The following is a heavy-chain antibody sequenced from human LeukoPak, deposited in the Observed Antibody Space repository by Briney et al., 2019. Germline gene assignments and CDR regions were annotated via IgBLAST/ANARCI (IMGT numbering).Heavy chain of an antibody. CDR2: ISYDGSNK. V-gene: IGHV3-30*18. J-gene: IGHJ4*02. CDR1: GFTFSSYG. Sequence: GGSLRLSCAASGFTFSSYGMHWVRQAPGKGLEWVAVISYDGSNKYYADPVKGRFTISRDNSKNTLYLQMNSLRAEDTAVYYCAKDDGGFDYWGQGTLVTVSS. D-gene: IGHD3-16*01. CDR3: AKDDGGFDY.